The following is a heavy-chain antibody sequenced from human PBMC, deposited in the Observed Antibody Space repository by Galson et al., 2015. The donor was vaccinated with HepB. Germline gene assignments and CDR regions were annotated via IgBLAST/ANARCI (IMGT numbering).Heavy chain of an antibody. CDR3: ATDFAMTTVTTFGY. CDR2: FDPEDGET. V-gene: IGHV1-24*01. D-gene: IGHD4-17*01. Sequence: SVKVSCKASGYTLTELSMHWVRQAPGKGLEWMGGFDPEDGETIYAQKFQGRVTMTEDTSTDTAYTELSSLRSEDTAVYYCATDFAMTTVTTFGYSGQVTLVTVSS. CDR1: GYTLTELS. J-gene: IGHJ4*02.